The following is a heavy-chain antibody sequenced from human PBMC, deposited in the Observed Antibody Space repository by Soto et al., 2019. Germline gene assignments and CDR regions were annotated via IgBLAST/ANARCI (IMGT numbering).Heavy chain of an antibody. Sequence: GSLRLSCAASGFTFSSYAMSWVRQAPGKGLEWVSAIGGSGGSTFYADSVKGRFTISRDNSKNTLYLQMNSLRAEDTAVYYCAKDSTYSMDVWGQGTTVTVSS. CDR2: IGGSGGST. V-gene: IGHV3-23*01. CDR1: GFTFSSYA. CDR3: AKDSTYSMDV. D-gene: IGHD1-20*01. J-gene: IGHJ6*02.